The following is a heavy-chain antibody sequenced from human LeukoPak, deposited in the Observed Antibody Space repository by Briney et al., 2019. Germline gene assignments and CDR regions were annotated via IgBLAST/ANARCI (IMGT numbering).Heavy chain of an antibody. J-gene: IGHJ1*01. CDR1: GGSFSGYY. CDR3: ARGHRSYYYDSSGYRGTFQH. CDR2: INHSGST. V-gene: IGHV4-34*01. D-gene: IGHD3-22*01. Sequence: SETLSLTCAVYGGSFSGYYWSWIRQPPGKGLEWIGEINHSGSTNYNPYLKSRVTISVDTSKNQFSLKLSSVTAADTAVYYCARGHRSYYYDSSGYRGTFQHWGQGTLVTVSS.